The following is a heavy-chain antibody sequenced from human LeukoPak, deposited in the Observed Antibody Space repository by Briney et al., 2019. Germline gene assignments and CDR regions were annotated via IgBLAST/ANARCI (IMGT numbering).Heavy chain of an antibody. V-gene: IGHV4-39*01. CDR2: IYYSGGT. J-gene: IGHJ4*02. Sequence: PSETLSLTCTVSGASISSRSNYWGWIRQPPGKGLEWIGSIYYSGGTYYNPSLKSRVTISADTSKNQFSLTLGSVSATDTAVYYCVSPRGFSYGYFDYWGQGTLVTVSS. D-gene: IGHD5-18*01. CDR1: GASISSRSNY. CDR3: VSPRGFSYGYFDY.